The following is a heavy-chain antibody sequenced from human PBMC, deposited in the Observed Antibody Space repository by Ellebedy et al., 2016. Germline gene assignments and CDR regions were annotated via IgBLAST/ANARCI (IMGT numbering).Heavy chain of an antibody. D-gene: IGHD1-26*01. V-gene: IGHV1-69*13. J-gene: IGHJ4*02. CDR2: IIPIFGTA. Sequence: ASVKVSCKASGGTFSSYAISWVRQAPGQGLEWMGGIIPIFGTANYAQKFQGRVTITADESTSTAYMELSSLRSEDTAVYYCASLPGVGARGGAFDYWGQGTLVTVSS. CDR1: GGTFSSYA. CDR3: ASLPGVGARGGAFDY.